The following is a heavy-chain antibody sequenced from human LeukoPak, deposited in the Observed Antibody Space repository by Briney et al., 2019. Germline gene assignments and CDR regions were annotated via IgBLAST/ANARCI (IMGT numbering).Heavy chain of an antibody. CDR3: ARLSVAVAGTYYFDY. D-gene: IGHD6-19*01. CDR1: GGSISSSSYY. CDR2: IYYSGST. V-gene: IGHV4-39*01. J-gene: IGHJ4*02. Sequence: SETLSLTCTVSGGSISSSSYYWGWIRQPPGKGLKWIGSIYYSGSTYYNPSLKSRVTISVDTSKNQFSLKLSSVTAADTAVYYCARLSVAVAGTYYFDYWGQGTLVTVSS.